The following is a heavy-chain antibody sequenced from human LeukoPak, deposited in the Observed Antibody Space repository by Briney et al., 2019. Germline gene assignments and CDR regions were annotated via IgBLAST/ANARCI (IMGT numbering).Heavy chain of an antibody. CDR3: ARGGWSSGSPQDH. J-gene: IGHJ4*02. D-gene: IGHD3-22*01. V-gene: IGHV3-64*01. CDR1: GFTFSSYA. Sequence: GGSLRLSCAASGFTFSSYAMHWVRQAPGKGLEYVSAISSNGGSTYYANSVKGRFTISRDNSKNTLYLQMGSLRAEDMAVYYCARGGWSSGSPQDHWGQGTLVTVSS. CDR2: ISSNGGST.